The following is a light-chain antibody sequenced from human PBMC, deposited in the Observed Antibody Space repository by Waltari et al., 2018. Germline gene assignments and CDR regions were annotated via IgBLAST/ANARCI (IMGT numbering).Light chain of an antibody. Sequence: DIQMTQSPSSLSASVGDRVTITCRASQSITSFLNWYHHKPGKAPKLLIYAASSLPSGVPSRFSGSGSGTAFTLTISSLQPEDFATYYCQQSYTTPWTFGQGTKVEIK. CDR2: AAS. V-gene: IGKV1-39*01. CDR1: QSITSF. CDR3: QQSYTTPWT. J-gene: IGKJ1*01.